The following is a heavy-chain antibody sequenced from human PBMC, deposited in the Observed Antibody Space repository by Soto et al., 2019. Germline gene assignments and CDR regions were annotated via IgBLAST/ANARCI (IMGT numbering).Heavy chain of an antibody. V-gene: IGHV1-69*06. J-gene: IGHJ6*02. CDR1: GGTFSNDA. D-gene: IGHD6-13*01. CDR3: ARGRQQLGRYYYAMDV. Sequence: QVQLVQSGAEVKKPGSSVKVSCKASGGTFSNDAINWVRQAPGQGLEGMGGIIPVLGTEKYAQKFQGRVTITADKSTGTAYMELRGLRFGDTAVYFCARGRQQLGRYYYAMDVWGQGTTVTVSS. CDR2: IIPVLGTE.